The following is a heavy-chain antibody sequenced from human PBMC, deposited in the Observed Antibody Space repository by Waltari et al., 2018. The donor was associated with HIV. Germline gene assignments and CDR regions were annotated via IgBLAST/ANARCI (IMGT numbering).Heavy chain of an antibody. CDR1: GFTFSNAW. CDR2: IKSKTDGGTT. D-gene: IGHD4-17*01. CDR3: TTGTIYGSSLDY. V-gene: IGHV3-15*01. J-gene: IGHJ4*02. Sequence: EVQLVESGGGLVKPGGSLRLSCAASGFTFSNAWMSWVRQAPGKGLEWVGRIKSKTDGGTTDYAAPVKGRFTISRDDSKNTLYLQMNSLKTEDTVVYYCTTGTIYGSSLDYWGQGTLVTVSS.